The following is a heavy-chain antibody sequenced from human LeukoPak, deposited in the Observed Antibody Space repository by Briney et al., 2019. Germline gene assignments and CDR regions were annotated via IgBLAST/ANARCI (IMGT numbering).Heavy chain of an antibody. CDR1: GASISGWY. CDR2: VYGSGYT. J-gene: IGHJ6*03. V-gene: IGHV4-59*08. D-gene: IGHD6-19*01. Sequence: SETLTLTCTVSGASISGWYWSWIRQPPGKGLEWIGYVYGSGYTNYNPSLKSRVTISLETTENQFSLRLRSVTAADTAVYYCARGGIAVADTYYYYYMDVWGKGTWVTVSS. CDR3: ARGGIAVADTYYYYYMDV.